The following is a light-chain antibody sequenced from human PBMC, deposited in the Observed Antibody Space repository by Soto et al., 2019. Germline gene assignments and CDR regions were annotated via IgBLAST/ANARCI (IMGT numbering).Light chain of an antibody. CDR1: QSISSY. Sequence: DIQMTQSPSSLSASVGDRVTITCRPSQSISSYLNWYQQKPGQAPKLLIYAASSLQSGVPSRFSGSGSGTDFTLTIISLQTEDFSTYYYQQSYSPPCTFGQGTKLEIK. CDR3: QQSYSPPCT. J-gene: IGKJ2*02. V-gene: IGKV1-39*01. CDR2: AAS.